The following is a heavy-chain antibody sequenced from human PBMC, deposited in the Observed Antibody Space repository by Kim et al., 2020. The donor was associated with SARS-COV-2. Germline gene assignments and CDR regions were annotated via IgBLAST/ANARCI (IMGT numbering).Heavy chain of an antibody. J-gene: IGHJ3*02. D-gene: IGHD1-1*01. CDR2: ISSSSSYI. V-gene: IGHV3-21*01. CDR1: GFTFSSYS. Sequence: GGSLRLSCAASGFTFSSYSMNWVRQAPGKGLEWVSSISSSSSYIYYADSVKGRFTISRDNAKNSLYLQMNSLRAEDTAVYYCARHYWNWNRGAFDIWGQGTMVTVSS. CDR3: ARHYWNWNRGAFDI.